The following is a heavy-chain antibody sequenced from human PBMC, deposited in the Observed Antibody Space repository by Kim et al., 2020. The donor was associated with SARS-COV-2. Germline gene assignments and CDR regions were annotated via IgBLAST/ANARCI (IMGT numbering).Heavy chain of an antibody. Sequence: ASVKVSCKASGYTFTSYYMHWVRQAPGQGLEWMGIINPSGGSTSYAQKFQGRVTMTRDTSTSTVYMELSSLISEDTAVYYCARAPREMATSDYFDYWGQGTLVTVSS. D-gene: IGHD5-12*01. V-gene: IGHV1-46*01. CDR1: GYTFTSYY. CDR2: INPSGGST. J-gene: IGHJ4*02. CDR3: ARAPREMATSDYFDY.